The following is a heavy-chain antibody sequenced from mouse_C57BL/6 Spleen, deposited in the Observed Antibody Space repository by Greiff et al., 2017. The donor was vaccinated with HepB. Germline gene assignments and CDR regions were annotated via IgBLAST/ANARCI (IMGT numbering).Heavy chain of an antibody. D-gene: IGHD1-1*01. V-gene: IGHV5-6*02. CDR2: ISSGGSYT. CDR3: ARRGTTVVAPHFDY. CDR1: GFTFSSYG. Sequence: EVMLVESGGDLVKPGGSLKLSCAASGFTFSSYGMSWVRQTPDKRLEWVATISSGGSYTYYPDSVKGRFTISRDNAKNTLYLQMSSLKSEDTAMYYCARRGTTVVAPHFDYWGQGTTLTVSS. J-gene: IGHJ2*01.